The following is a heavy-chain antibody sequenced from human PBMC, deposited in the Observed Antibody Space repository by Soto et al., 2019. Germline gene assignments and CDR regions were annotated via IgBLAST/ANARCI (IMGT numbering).Heavy chain of an antibody. Sequence: SVKVSCKASGGTFSSYAISWVRQAPGQGLEWMGGIIPIFGTANYAQKFQGRVTITADESTSTAYMELSSLRSEDTAVYYCARDRAAAAPSPPDHWGQGTLVTVSS. CDR1: GGTFSSYA. D-gene: IGHD6-13*01. J-gene: IGHJ5*02. CDR2: IIPIFGTA. V-gene: IGHV1-69*13. CDR3: ARDRAAAAPSPPDH.